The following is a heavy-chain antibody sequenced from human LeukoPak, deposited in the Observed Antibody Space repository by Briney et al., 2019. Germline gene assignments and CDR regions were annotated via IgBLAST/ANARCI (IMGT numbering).Heavy chain of an antibody. CDR3: AGIVVVVAATPAQEFYYGIDA. D-gene: IGHD2-15*01. Sequence: PSETLSLTCTVSVGSICGYYWSWMRQRPGQGRGWMGYIYHSRSTNYNPPLTSRATISVATTKNQFSLKLSSVTDAHTAVYCFAGIVVVVAATPAQEFYYGIDAWGQRTTVTASS. CDR1: VGSICGYY. CDR2: IYHSRST. J-gene: IGHJ6*02. V-gene: IGHV4-59*12.